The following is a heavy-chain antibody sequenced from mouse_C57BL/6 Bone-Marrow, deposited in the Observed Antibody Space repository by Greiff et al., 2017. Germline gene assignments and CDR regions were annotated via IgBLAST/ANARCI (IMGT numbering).Heavy chain of an antibody. CDR1: GYTFTSYW. CDR2: IHPSDSDT. J-gene: IGHJ4*01. CDR3: ASDYAMDY. Sequence: VQLQQPGAELVKPGASVKVSCKASGYTFTSYWMHWVKQRPGQGLEWIGRIHPSDSDTNYNQKFKGKATLTVDQSSSTAYMQLSSLTSEDSAVYYCASDYAMDYWGQGTSVTVSS. V-gene: IGHV1-74*01.